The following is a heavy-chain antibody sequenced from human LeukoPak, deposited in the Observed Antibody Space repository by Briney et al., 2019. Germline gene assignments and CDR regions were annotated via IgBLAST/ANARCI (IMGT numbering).Heavy chain of an antibody. CDR3: AKAEGYDILTGLDY. V-gene: IGHV3-23*01. CDR2: IGASGGST. CDR1: GFTFSSYA. J-gene: IGHJ4*02. D-gene: IGHD3-9*01. Sequence: GGSLRLSCATSGFTFSSYAMSWVRQTPGKGLEWVSGIGASGGSTYYADSVKGRFTISRDNSKNTLYLQMNSLRTEDTAVYYCAKAEGYDILTGLDYWGQGTLVTVSS.